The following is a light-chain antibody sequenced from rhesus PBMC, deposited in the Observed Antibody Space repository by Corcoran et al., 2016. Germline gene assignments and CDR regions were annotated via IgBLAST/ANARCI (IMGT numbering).Light chain of an antibody. CDR2: STS. Sequence: DIQMTQSPSSLSASVGDRVTITCRASQGINNWLAWYQQKPGKAPKLLIYSTSNLEIGVPSRFSGSGAGTDFTLTISSLQPEDIATYYCQQHDNSPWTFGQGTKVETK. CDR3: QQHDNSPWT. J-gene: IGKJ1*01. CDR1: QGINNW. V-gene: IGKV1-69*01.